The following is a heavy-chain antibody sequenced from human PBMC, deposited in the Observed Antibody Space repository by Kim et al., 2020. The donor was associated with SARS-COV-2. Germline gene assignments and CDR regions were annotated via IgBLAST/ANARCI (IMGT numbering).Heavy chain of an antibody. V-gene: IGHV3-11*01. D-gene: IGHD3-22*01. CDR1: GFTFSDYY. J-gene: IGHJ5*02. CDR2: ISSSGSTI. CDR3: ARDGDYYDSSGPNWFDP. Sequence: GGSLRLSCAASGFTFSDYYMSWNRQAPGKGLEWVSYISSSGSTIYYADSVKGRFTISRDNAKNSLYLQMNSLRAEDTAVYYCARDGDYYDSSGPNWFDPWGQGTLVTVSS.